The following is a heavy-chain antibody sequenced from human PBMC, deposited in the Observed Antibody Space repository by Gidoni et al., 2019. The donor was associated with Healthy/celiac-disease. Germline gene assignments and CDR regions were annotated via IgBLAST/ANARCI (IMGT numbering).Heavy chain of an antibody. CDR2: ISSSSSYI. CDR1: GFTLSSYS. J-gene: IGHJ4*02. D-gene: IGHD3-3*01. V-gene: IGHV3-21*01. CDR3: AREWSGYPHYYFDY. Sequence: EVQLVESGGGLVKPGGSLRLSCAASGFTLSSYSMNWVRQAPGKGLEWVSSISSSSSYIYYADSVKGRFTISRDNANNSLYLQMNSLRAEDTAVYYCAREWSGYPHYYFDYWGQGTLVTVSS.